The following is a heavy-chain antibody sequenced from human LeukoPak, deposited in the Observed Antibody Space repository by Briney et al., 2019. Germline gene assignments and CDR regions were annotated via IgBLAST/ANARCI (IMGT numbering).Heavy chain of an antibody. V-gene: IGHV1-69*05. Sequence: SVKVSCKASGGTFSSYAISWVRQAPGQGLEWMGGIIPIFGTANYAQKFQGRVTITTDESTSTAYMELSSLRSEDTAVYYCARDEGFYDSSGYSYYYYMDVWGKGTTVTVSS. CDR1: GGTFSSYA. D-gene: IGHD3-22*01. CDR3: ARDEGFYDSSGYSYYYYMDV. CDR2: IIPIFGTA. J-gene: IGHJ6*03.